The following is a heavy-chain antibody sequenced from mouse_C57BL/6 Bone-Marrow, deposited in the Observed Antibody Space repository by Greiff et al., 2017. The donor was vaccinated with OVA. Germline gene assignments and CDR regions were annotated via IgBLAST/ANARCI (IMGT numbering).Heavy chain of an antibody. Sequence: VQLQQSGSELRSPGSSVKLSCKAFDSEVFTIAYMCWVRQKPGHGFEWIGGILPGIGRTFYGEKFEDKATLDADTVSNTAYLELNSLTSEDSAIDYCASAAQAFYYFDYWGQGTTLTVSS. CDR1: DSEVFTIAY. CDR3: ASAAQAFYYFDY. V-gene: IGHV15-2*01. CDR2: ILPGIGRT. D-gene: IGHD3-2*02. J-gene: IGHJ2*01.